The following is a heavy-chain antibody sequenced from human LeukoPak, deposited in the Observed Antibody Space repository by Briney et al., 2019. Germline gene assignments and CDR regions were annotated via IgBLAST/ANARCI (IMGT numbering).Heavy chain of an antibody. V-gene: IGHV4-34*01. CDR3: ARGQTELGTAYYYYMDV. J-gene: IGHJ6*03. D-gene: IGHD7-27*01. CDR1: GGSFSGYS. Sequence: PSETLSLTCAVNGGSFSGYSWSWIRQSPGKGLEWIADIIHSGSTNYNPSLKSRVTISLDTSRNQLSLKLTSVTAADTAVYYCARGQTELGTAYYYYMDVWGKGTTVTVSS. CDR2: IIHSGST.